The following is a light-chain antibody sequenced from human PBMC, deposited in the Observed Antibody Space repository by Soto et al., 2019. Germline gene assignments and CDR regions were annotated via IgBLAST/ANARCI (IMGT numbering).Light chain of an antibody. J-gene: IGKJ1*01. V-gene: IGKV1-17*01. CDR3: LQHNTYPRT. CDR1: QAITND. Sequence: DIQMTQSPSSLSASVGDRVTITCRASQAITNDLSWYQPKPGEPPKRLIYAASTLHSGVPSRFSGSGFGTEFTLTISSLQLEDVATYFCLQHNTYPRTLGQVNKVEIK. CDR2: AAS.